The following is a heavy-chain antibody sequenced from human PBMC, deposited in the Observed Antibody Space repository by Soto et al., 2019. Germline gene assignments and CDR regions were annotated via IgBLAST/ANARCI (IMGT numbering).Heavy chain of an antibody. CDR1: GDTFTDYY. CDR2: INPNSGVT. Sequence: QVQLVQSGAEVKKPGASVTVSCRSSGDTFTDYYMHWVRQAPGQGLEWMGWINPNSGVTKYAQKFQGWVTMTRDTSIRTVYMQLSRLRSDDTAVYYCARESGGATATLYYYYFYMDVWGTGTTVTVSS. D-gene: IGHD5-12*01. V-gene: IGHV1-2*04. J-gene: IGHJ6*03. CDR3: ARESGGATATLYYYYFYMDV.